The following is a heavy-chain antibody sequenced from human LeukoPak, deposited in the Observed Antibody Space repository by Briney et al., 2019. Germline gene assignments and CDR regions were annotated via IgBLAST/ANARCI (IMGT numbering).Heavy chain of an antibody. Sequence: NPSETLSLTCTVSGGSISSYYWSWIRQPPGKGLEWIGYIYYSGSTNYNPSLKSRVTISVDTSKTQFSLKLSSVTAADTAVYYCARGIYGDYYWGQGTLVTVSS. CDR2: IYYSGST. CDR3: ARGIYGDYY. V-gene: IGHV4-59*01. J-gene: IGHJ4*02. D-gene: IGHD4-17*01. CDR1: GGSISSYY.